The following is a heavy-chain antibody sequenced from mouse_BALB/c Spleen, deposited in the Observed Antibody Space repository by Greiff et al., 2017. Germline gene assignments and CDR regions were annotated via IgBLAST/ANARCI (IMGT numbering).Heavy chain of an antibody. V-gene: IGHV1S127*01. CDR2: IDPSNSET. Sequence: QVQLQQSGPELVRPGASVKMSCKASGYTFTIYWMHWVKQRPGQGLEWIGMIDPSNSETRLNQKFKDKATLNVDKSSNTAYMQLSSLTSEDSAVYYCARANYGNYDYAMDDWGQGTSVTVSS. J-gene: IGHJ4*01. CDR3: ARANYGNYDYAMDD. CDR1: GYTFTIYW. D-gene: IGHD2-1*01.